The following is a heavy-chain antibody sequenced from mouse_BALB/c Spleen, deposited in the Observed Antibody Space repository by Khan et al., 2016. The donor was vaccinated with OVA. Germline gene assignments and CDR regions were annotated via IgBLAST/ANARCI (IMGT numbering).Heavy chain of an antibody. CDR2: MFPGDGST. CDR3: ARGGYGGCAY. CDR1: GYTFTSYD. Sequence: QVQLQQPGAELVKPGASVKLSCKASGYTFTSYDINWVRQRPEQGLEWIGWMFPGDGSTKYNENFKGKATLTTDKSSSTAYMQLSRLTSEDSGAYFCARGGYGGCAYWGQGTLVTVSA. V-gene: IGHV1S56*01. J-gene: IGHJ3*01. D-gene: IGHD2-14*01.